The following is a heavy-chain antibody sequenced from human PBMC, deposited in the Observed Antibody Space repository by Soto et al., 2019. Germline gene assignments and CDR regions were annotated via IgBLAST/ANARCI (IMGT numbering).Heavy chain of an antibody. CDR2: IYYSGST. D-gene: IGHD3-16*02. J-gene: IGHJ1*01. V-gene: IGHV4-59*01. Sequence: SETLSLTCTVSGGSISSYYWSWIRQPPGKGLEWIGYIYYSGSTNYNPSLKSRVTISVDTSKNQFSLRLSSVTAADTAVYYCARGDYDYVWGSYRYGYFQHWGQGTLVTVSS. CDR3: ARGDYDYVWGSYRYGYFQH. CDR1: GGSISSYY.